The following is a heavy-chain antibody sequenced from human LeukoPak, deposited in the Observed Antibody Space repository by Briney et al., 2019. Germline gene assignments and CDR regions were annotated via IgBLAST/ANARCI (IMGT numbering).Heavy chain of an antibody. CDR1: GFSFSSYW. D-gene: IGHD3-10*01. J-gene: IGHJ4*02. Sequence: GGSLRLSCAASGFSFSSYWMHWVRQAPGKGLVWVSRIDSFGSGATYADSVKGRFTISRDNAKNTLYLQMNSLRAEDTAVYYCARDRVLDFGGGQGTLVTVSS. V-gene: IGHV3-74*03. CDR2: IDSFGSGA. CDR3: ARDRVLDFG.